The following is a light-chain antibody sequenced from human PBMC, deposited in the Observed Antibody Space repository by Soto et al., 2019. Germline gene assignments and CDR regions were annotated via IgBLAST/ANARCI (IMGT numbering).Light chain of an antibody. Sequence: QSALTQPASVSGSPGQSIAISCTGTSSVVGGYKYVSWYQQYPGKAPKLMIYDVSNRPSGVSDRFSGSKSVNTASLTISGLQSEDEADYYCSSYTXSSSYVFGTGTKVTVL. CDR2: DVS. J-gene: IGLJ1*01. CDR1: SSVVGGYKY. V-gene: IGLV2-14*01. CDR3: SSYTXSSSYV.